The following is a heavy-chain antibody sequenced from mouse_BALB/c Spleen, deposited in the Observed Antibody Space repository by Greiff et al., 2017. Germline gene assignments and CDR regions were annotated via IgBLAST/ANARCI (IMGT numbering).Heavy chain of an antibody. D-gene: IGHD1-1*01. V-gene: IGHV7-3*02. CDR1: GFTFTDYY. CDR2: IRNKANGYTT. J-gene: IGHJ2*01. CDR3: ARSSSYNFDY. Sequence: EVKLMESGGGLVQPGGSLRLSCATSGFTFTDYYMSWVRQPPGKALEWLGFIRNKANGYTTEYSASVKGRFTISRDNSQSILYLQMNTLRAEDSATYYCARSSSYNFDYWGQGTTLTVSS.